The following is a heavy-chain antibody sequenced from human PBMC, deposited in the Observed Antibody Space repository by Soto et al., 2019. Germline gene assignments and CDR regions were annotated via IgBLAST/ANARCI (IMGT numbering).Heavy chain of an antibody. CDR2: ITGSGDKT. D-gene: IGHD2-2*01. CDR3: ARDCSSSSCSVWRY. Sequence: GGSLRISCAASGFSLKNYAMTWIRQAPGKGLEWVSGITGSGDKTYYADSVKGRFIISRDNSENTLYLQMNSLRAEDTALYYCARDCSSSSCSVWRYWGQGTQVTVSS. V-gene: IGHV3-23*01. J-gene: IGHJ4*02. CDR1: GFSLKNYA.